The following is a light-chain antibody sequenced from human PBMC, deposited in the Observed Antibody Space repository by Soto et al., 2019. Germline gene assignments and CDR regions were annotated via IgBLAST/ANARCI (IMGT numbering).Light chain of an antibody. CDR2: GAS. J-gene: IGKJ1*01. Sequence: EIVMTQSPATLSVSPGERATLSCRASQSVSTNLAWYQQKPGQAPRLLIYGASTRATGIPARFTGRGSGSAFHLTIRRLQSEDFAVYYCQQYNNWPRTFGQGTKVEIK. CDR3: QQYNNWPRT. CDR1: QSVSTN. V-gene: IGKV3-15*01.